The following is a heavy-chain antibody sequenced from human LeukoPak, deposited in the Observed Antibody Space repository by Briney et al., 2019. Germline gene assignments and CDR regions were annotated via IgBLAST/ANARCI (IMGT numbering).Heavy chain of an antibody. D-gene: IGHD3-3*01. J-gene: IGHJ3*02. V-gene: IGHV1-69*13. CDR2: IIPIFGTA. CDR1: GGTFSSYA. CDR3: ARGGRTIFAGGHAFDI. Sequence: SVKVSCKASGGTFSSYAISWVRQAPGQGLEWIGGIIPIFGTANYAQKFQGRVTITADESTSTAYMELSSLRSEDTAVYYCARGGRTIFAGGHAFDIWGQGTMVTVSS.